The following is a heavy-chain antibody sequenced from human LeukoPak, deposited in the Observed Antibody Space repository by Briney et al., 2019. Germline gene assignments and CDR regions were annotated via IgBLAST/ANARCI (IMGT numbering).Heavy chain of an antibody. J-gene: IGHJ5*01. CDR3: AKDRPNFHESRGHYYRRDGDS. CDR1: GFTFYMYA. Sequence: GGSLTLSCQASGFTFYMYAMSWVRQAPRKGLECVASMCGTAGCTFYPDSMKGRFTISRDNSMNILYLQMNSLRAGDTAMYYCAKDRPNFHESRGHYYRRDGDSWGQGTLVTVSS. D-gene: IGHD3-22*01. CDR2: MCGTAGCT. V-gene: IGHV3-23*01.